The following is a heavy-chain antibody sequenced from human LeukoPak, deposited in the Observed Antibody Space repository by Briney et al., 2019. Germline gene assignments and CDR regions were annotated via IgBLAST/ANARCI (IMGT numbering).Heavy chain of an antibody. CDR1: GGSFSGYY. CDR2: INHSGST. V-gene: IGHV4-34*01. Sequence: SETLSLTCAVYGGSFSGYYWSWIRQPPGKGLEWIGEINHSGSTNYNPSPKSRVTISVDTSKNQFSLKLSSVTAADTAVYYCARGRGGAGRITMVRGVIKNWFDPWGQGTLVTVSS. CDR3: ARGRGGAGRITMVRGVIKNWFDP. D-gene: IGHD3-10*01. J-gene: IGHJ5*02.